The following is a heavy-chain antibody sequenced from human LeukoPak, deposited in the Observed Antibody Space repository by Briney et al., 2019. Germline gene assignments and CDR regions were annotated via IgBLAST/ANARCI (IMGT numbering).Heavy chain of an antibody. J-gene: IGHJ4*02. CDR2: ISFDGTNK. CDR1: GFSFSNYD. V-gene: IGHV3-30*18. Sequence: TGGSLRLSCTTSGFSFSNYDIHWVRQAPGKGLEWVAVISFDGTNKYYADSVKGRFTISRDNSENTLYLQMNRLRDEDTAVYYCAKERCSGGSCYSAGEYFDYWGQGTLVTVSS. D-gene: IGHD2-15*01. CDR3: AKERCSGGSCYSAGEYFDY.